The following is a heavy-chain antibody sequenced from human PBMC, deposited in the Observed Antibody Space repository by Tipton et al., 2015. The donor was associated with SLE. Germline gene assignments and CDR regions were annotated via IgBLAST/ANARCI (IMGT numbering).Heavy chain of an antibody. D-gene: IGHD4-17*01. CDR1: GGSINSGNYY. Sequence: TLSLTCTVSGGSINSGNYYWSWIRPPAGKGLGWIGRIYTSGSTSHNPSLKSRVTMSLDTSKNHFSLKLTSVTAADTAVYYCARIVTTVDYYFYGLDVWGQGTTVTVSS. CDR3: ARIVTTVDYYFYGLDV. J-gene: IGHJ6*02. CDR2: IYTSGST. V-gene: IGHV4-61*02.